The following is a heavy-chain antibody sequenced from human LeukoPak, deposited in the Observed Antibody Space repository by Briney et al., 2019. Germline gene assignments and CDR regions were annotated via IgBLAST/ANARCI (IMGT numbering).Heavy chain of an antibody. CDR1: GFTFSSYG. V-gene: IGHV3-33*01. J-gene: IGHJ3*02. CDR3: ASALGYSFDI. Sequence: GGSLRLSCAASGFTFSSYGMHWVRQAPGKGLEWVAAIWYDGSNKYYADSVKGRFTISRDNSKNTLYLQMNSLRAEDTAVYYCASALGYSFDIWGQGTMVTVSS. D-gene: IGHD6-13*01. CDR2: IWYDGSNK.